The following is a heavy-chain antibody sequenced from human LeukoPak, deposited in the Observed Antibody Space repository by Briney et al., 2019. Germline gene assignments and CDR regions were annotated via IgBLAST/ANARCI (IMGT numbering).Heavy chain of an antibody. CDR3: ARDGGYSYGPFDY. CDR1: GFTFSSYA. Sequence: GGSLRLSCAASGFTFSSYAMHWVRQAPGKGLEWGAVISYDGSNKYYADSVKGRFTISRDNSKNTLYLQMNSLRAEDTAVYYCARDGGYSYGPFDYWGQGTLVTVSS. V-gene: IGHV3-30-3*01. D-gene: IGHD5-18*01. J-gene: IGHJ4*02. CDR2: ISYDGSNK.